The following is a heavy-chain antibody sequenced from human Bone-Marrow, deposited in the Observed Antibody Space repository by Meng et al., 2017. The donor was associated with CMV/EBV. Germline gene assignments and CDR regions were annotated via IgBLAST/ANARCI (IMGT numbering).Heavy chain of an antibody. CDR2: IKQDESVK. CDR3: AREYWGPEY. Sequence: GESLKISCSASGFTFTNYWMTWVRQAPGKGLEWVANIKQDESVKHYVDSVKGRFTMSRDNAKNSVYLQMNGLRAEDTAVYYCAREYWGPEYWGQGTLVTVSS. V-gene: IGHV3-7*01. CDR1: GFTFTNYW. J-gene: IGHJ4*02. D-gene: IGHD7-27*01.